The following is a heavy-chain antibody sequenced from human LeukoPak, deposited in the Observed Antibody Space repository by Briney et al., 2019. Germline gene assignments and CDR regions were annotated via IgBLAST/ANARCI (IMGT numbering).Heavy chain of an antibody. CDR2: MGPTGDT. D-gene: IGHD1-26*01. Sequence: GGSLRLSCAGSGFTFTKFAMTWVRQAPGKGLEWVSSMGPTGDTYYLDSMKGRFSLSRDVSKSTMSLQMSTLRVDDTAVYFCAKATPYGTTWVGGFDLWGQGTMVTVSS. CDR1: GFTFTKFA. J-gene: IGHJ3*01. V-gene: IGHV3-23*01. CDR3: AKATPYGTTWVGGFDL.